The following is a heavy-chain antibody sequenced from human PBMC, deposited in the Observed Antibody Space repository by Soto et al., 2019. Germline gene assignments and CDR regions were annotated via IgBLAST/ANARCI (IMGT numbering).Heavy chain of an antibody. Sequence: PSEALSVTCAFFIASLGDQYWSWIRQSPDKGLDLIGEVHPSGSTDYNPSLKSRLTLSLDTSKNQFSLKVASVTAADTAVYFCARGKPSGYRFGPRNFFYYGLDVWGTGTKVTVSS. CDR3: ARGKPSGYRFGPRNFFYYGLDV. CDR2: VHPSGST. CDR1: IASLGDQY. V-gene: IGHV4-34*01. J-gene: IGHJ6*04. D-gene: IGHD5-18*01.